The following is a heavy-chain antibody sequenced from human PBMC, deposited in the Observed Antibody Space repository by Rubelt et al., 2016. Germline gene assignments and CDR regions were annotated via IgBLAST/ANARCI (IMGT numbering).Heavy chain of an antibody. Sequence: QVQLQESGPGLVKPSETLSLTCTVSGGSISSYYWSWIRQPPGKGLEWIGYIYYSGSTNYNPSLKSRVTISVDTSKNQFSLKLSSVTAADTAVYYCARVAGDSSGWFNIDYWGQGTLVTVSS. D-gene: IGHD6-19*01. J-gene: IGHJ4*02. CDR3: ARVAGDSSGWFNIDY. V-gene: IGHV4-59*12. CDR1: GGSISSYY. CDR2: IYYSGST.